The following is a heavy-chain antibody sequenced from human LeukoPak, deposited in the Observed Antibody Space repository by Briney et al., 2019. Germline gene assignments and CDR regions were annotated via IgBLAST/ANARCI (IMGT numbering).Heavy chain of an antibody. Sequence: SPSETQSLTCTVSGVSISTGSYYWGWVRQPPGKGLEYIGSISYSGTTYYNPSLKSRVTISVDTSKNHFSLNLSSVSAADTAVYYCARSSAGVPFDYWGQGTLVTVSS. CDR2: ISYSGTT. CDR1: GVSISTGSYY. D-gene: IGHD6-13*01. V-gene: IGHV4-39*02. J-gene: IGHJ4*02. CDR3: ARSSAGVPFDY.